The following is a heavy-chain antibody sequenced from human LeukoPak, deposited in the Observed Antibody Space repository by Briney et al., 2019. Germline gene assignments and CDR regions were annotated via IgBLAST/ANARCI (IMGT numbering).Heavy chain of an antibody. Sequence: SETLSLTCAVSGGSISSSNWWSWVRQPPGKGLEWIGEIYHSGSTNYNPSLKSRVTISVDKSKNQFSPKLSSVTAADTAVYYCAREGPHYYDSSGYPPPLDYWGQGTLVTVSS. CDR1: GGSISSSNW. CDR2: IYHSGST. D-gene: IGHD3-22*01. CDR3: AREGPHYYDSSGYPPPLDY. J-gene: IGHJ4*02. V-gene: IGHV4-4*02.